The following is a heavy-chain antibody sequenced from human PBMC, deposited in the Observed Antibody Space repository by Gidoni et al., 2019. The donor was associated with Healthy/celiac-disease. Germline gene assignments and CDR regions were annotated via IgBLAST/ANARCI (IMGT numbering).Heavy chain of an antibody. CDR1: GFTFGDYA. CDR3: TSSRYYYDSSGYYWGDAFDI. D-gene: IGHD3-22*01. V-gene: IGHV3-49*03. CDR2: IRSKAYGGTT. Sequence: EVQLVESGGGLVQPGRSLSLSCTATGFTFGDYAMSWFRQAPGKGVEWVGFIRSKAYGGTTEYAASVKGRFTISRDDSKSIADLQMNSLKTEDTAVYYCTSSRYYYDSSGYYWGDAFDIWGQGTMVTVSS. J-gene: IGHJ3*02.